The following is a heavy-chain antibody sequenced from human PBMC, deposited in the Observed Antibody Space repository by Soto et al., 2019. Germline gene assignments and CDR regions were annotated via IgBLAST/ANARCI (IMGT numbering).Heavy chain of an antibody. V-gene: IGHV3-7*01. CDR2: IKQDGSEK. CDR1: GFTFSSYW. CDR3: ARAGRITIFSTGYPLNAFDI. Sequence: EVQLVESGGGLVQPGGSLRLSCAASGFTFSSYWMSWVRQAPGKGLGWVANIKQDGSEKYYVDSVKGRFTICRDNAKNSMYLQMHSLRAEHTAVYYCARAGRITIFSTGYPLNAFDIWGQGTMVTDSS. D-gene: IGHD3-9*01. J-gene: IGHJ3*02.